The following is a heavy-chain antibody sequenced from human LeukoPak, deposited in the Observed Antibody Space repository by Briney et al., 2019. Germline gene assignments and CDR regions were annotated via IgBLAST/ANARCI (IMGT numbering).Heavy chain of an antibody. J-gene: IGHJ4*02. CDR2: ISGSGGST. CDR3: AKDLYGYSYGGV. D-gene: IGHD5-18*01. V-gene: IGHV3-23*01. CDR1: GFTFSSYG. Sequence: GGSLRLSCAASGFTFSSYGMSWVRQAPGKGLEWVSAISGSGGSTYYADSVKGRFTISRDNSKNTLYLQMNSLRAEDTAVYYCAKDLYGYSYGGVWGQGTLVTVSS.